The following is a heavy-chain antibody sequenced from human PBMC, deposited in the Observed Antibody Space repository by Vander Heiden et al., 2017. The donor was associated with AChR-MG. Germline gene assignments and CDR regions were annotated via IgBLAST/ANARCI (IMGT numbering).Heavy chain of an antibody. V-gene: IGHV3-23*01. D-gene: IGHD1-26*01. CDR2: ISGSGGST. J-gene: IGHJ4*02. CDR1: GFTFSSYA. CDR3: AKDYKWELHSPFDY. Sequence: EVQLLESGGGLVQPGGSLSLSCAASGFTFSSYAMGWVRQAPGKGLEWVSAISGSGGSTYYADSVKGRFTISRDNSKNTLYLQMNSLRAEDTAVYYCAKDYKWELHSPFDYWGQGTLVTVSS.